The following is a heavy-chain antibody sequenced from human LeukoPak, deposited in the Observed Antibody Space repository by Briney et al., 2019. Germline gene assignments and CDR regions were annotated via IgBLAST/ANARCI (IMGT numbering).Heavy chain of an antibody. CDR2: ISAYNGNT. D-gene: IGHD1-26*01. Sequence: GASVKASCKASGYTFTSYGFSWVRQAPGQGLEWMGWISAYNGNTNYAQKLQGRVTMTTDTSTSTAYMELRSLRSDDTAVYYCARDSGSYWGGEYFDYWGQGTLVTVSS. CDR1: GYTFTSYG. V-gene: IGHV1-18*01. CDR3: ARDSGSYWGGEYFDY. J-gene: IGHJ4*02.